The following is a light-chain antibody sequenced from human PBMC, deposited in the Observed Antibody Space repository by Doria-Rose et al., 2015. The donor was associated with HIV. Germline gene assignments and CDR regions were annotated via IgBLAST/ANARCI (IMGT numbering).Light chain of an antibody. J-gene: IGLJ6*01. Sequence: SPGGTVIHTCRSSTGAVTTSNYANWIQEKPDHLFAALIGGTSNRAPGVPVIFSRSLIGDKAALTITGAETEDDAMYFCALWFRNHFVFGGGTKVTVL. CDR2: GTS. CDR1: TGAVTTSNY. CDR3: ALWFRNHFV. V-gene: IGLV7-46*01.